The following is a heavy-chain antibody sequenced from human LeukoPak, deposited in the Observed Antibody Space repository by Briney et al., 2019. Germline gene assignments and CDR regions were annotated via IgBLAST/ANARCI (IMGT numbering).Heavy chain of an antibody. D-gene: IGHD3-22*01. J-gene: IGHJ4*02. V-gene: IGHV4-59*01. CDR1: GGSISSYY. CDR2: IHYIGST. CDR3: ARSSESYDSSGYYPYYFDN. Sequence: SETLSLTCTVSGGSISSYYWSWIRQPPGRGLEWIGYIHYIGSTNYKSSLKSRVTISVDKSKNQFSLKLRSVTAADTAVYYCARSSESYDSSGYYPYYFDNWGQGTLVTVSS.